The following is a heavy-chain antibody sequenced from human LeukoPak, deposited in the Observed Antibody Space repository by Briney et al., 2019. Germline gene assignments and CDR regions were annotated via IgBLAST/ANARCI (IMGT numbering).Heavy chain of an antibody. CDR1: GYTFTSYG. CDR3: ARESAYYDFWSGYYKKYNWFDP. Sequence: VASVKVSCKASGYTFTSYGISWVRQAPGQGLEWMGWISAYNGNTNYAQKLQGRVTMTTDTSTSTAYMELRSLRSDGTAVYYCARESAYYDFWSGYYKKYNWFDPWGQGTLVTVSS. D-gene: IGHD3-3*01. J-gene: IGHJ5*02. V-gene: IGHV1-18*01. CDR2: ISAYNGNT.